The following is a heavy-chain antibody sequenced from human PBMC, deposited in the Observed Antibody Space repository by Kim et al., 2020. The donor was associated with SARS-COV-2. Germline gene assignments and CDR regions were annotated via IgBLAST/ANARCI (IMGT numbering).Heavy chain of an antibody. V-gene: IGHV3-11*04. Sequence: VKGRFTISRDNAKNSLYLQMNSLRAEDTAVYYCARDRRLWFGELRSWFDPWGQGTLVTVSS. J-gene: IGHJ5*02. D-gene: IGHD3-10*01. CDR3: ARDRRLWFGELRSWFDP.